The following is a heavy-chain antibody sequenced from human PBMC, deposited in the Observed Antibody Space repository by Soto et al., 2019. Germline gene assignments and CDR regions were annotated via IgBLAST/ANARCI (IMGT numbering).Heavy chain of an antibody. J-gene: IGHJ4*02. V-gene: IGHV1-18*01. Sequence: QVQLVQSGAEVKKPGASVKVSCKASGYTFTSYGISWVRQAPGQGLEWMGWISTYNGNTKYAQKLQGRVTMTIDTSTSTAYMEPRSLRSDHTVIVYCASETVPGVASYYWGQGTLVTVSS. D-gene: IGHD3-10*01. CDR3: ASETVPGVASYY. CDR2: ISTYNGNT. CDR1: GYTFTSYG.